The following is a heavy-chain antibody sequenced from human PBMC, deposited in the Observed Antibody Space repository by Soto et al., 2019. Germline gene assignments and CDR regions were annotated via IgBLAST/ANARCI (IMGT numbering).Heavy chain of an antibody. CDR2: IRSKAYGGTT. CDR3: TRDCSGGSCYSLNQDCYYYYGMDV. CDR1: GFTFGDYA. J-gene: IGHJ6*02. Sequence: GGSLRLSCTASGFTFGDYAMSWFRQAPGKGLEWVGFIRSKAYGGTTEYAASVKGRFTISRDDSKSIAYLQMNSLKTEDTAVYYCTRDCSGGSCYSLNQDCYYYYGMDVWGQGTTVTVSS. D-gene: IGHD2-15*01. V-gene: IGHV3-49*03.